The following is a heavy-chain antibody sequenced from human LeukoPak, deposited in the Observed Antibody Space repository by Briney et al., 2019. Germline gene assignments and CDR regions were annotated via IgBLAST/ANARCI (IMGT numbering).Heavy chain of an antibody. D-gene: IGHD6-13*01. CDR3: ARAHVSIAAAGD. CDR1: GFTFSSYA. CDR2: ISGSGSST. J-gene: IGHJ4*02. V-gene: IGHV3-23*01. Sequence: GGSLRLSCAASGFTFSSYAMSWVRQAPGKGLEWVSGISGSGSSTYSADSVKGRFTISRDNTKNTLYLQLNSLRAEDTAVYYCARAHVSIAAAGDWGQGTLVSVSS.